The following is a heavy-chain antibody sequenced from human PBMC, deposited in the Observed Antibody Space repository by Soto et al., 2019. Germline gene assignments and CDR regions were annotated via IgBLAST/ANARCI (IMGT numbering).Heavy chain of an antibody. D-gene: IGHD3-22*01. Sequence: QLQLQESGPGLVKPSETLSLTCTVSGGSISSSSYYWGWIRQPPGKGLEWIGSIYYSGSTYYNPSLKSRVTISVDTSKNQFSLKLSSVTAADTAVYYCAIRGAYYDSSSSTFDIWGQGTMVTVSS. V-gene: IGHV4-39*01. CDR2: IYYSGST. CDR3: AIRGAYYDSSSSTFDI. CDR1: GGSISSSSYY. J-gene: IGHJ3*02.